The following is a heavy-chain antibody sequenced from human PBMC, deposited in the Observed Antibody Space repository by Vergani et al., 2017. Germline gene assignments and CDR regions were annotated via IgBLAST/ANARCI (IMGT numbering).Heavy chain of an antibody. CDR3: ARGGSNLANPEDY. V-gene: IGHV1-2*02. CDR1: GYTFTSYA. CDR2: INPNSGGT. Sequence: QVQLVQSGSELKKPGASVKVSCKASGYTFTSYAMNWVRQAPGQGLEWMGWINPNSGGTNYAHKFQGRVTMTRDTSITTAYMELSRLRSDDTAVYYCARGGSNLANPEDYWGLGTLVTVSS. D-gene: IGHD1-14*01. J-gene: IGHJ4*02.